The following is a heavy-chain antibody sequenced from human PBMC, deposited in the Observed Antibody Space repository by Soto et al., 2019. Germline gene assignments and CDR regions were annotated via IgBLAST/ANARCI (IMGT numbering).Heavy chain of an antibody. V-gene: IGHV1-69*12. J-gene: IGHJ6*02. D-gene: IGHD4-17*01. CDR1: GGTFSSYA. CDR2: IIPIFGTA. CDR3: AGGGGDYLPGRGYYYYNYGMDV. Sequence: QVQLVQSGAEVKKPGSSVKVSCKASGGTFSSYAISWVRQAPGQGLEWMGGIIPIFGTANYAQKFQGRVTIAADESTRTAYMERRSLRSEGRAVYYCAGGGGDYLPGRGYYYYNYGMDVWGQGTTVTVSS.